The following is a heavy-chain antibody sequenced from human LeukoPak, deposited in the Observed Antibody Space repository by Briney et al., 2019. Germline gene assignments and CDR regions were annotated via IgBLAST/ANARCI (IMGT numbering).Heavy chain of an antibody. CDR3: AKGGWLDD. J-gene: IGHJ4*02. CDR1: GFNFNKYD. V-gene: IGHV3-23*01. Sequence: GGALRLSCAASGFNFNKYDMTWARQAPGKGLEWVSTITGRSDKTYYTDSVKGRFVTSRDNSKDTLYLQMNSLRAEDTALYYCAKGGWLDDLGQGALVTVSS. CDR2: ITGRSDKT. D-gene: IGHD6-19*01.